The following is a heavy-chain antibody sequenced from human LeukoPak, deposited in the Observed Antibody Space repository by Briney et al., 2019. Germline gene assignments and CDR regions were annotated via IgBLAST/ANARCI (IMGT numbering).Heavy chain of an antibody. CDR3: ARDRTASSSWYSDAFDI. V-gene: IGHV3-21*01. Sequence: GGSLRLSCAASGFTFSSYSMNWVRQAPGKGLEWVSSISSSSSYIYYADSVKGRFTISRDNAKNSLYLQMNSLRAEDTAVYYCARDRTASSSWYSDAFDIWGQGTMVTVSS. CDR2: ISSSSSYI. D-gene: IGHD6-13*01. CDR1: GFTFSSYS. J-gene: IGHJ3*02.